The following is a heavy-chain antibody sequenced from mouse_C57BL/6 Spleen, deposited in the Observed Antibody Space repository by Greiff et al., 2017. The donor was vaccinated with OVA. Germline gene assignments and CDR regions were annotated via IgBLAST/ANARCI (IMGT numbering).Heavy chain of an antibody. CDR1: GFNIKDDY. Sequence: VQLQQSGAELVRPGASVKLSCTASGFNIKDDYMNWVKQRPEQGLEWIGWIDPENGDTEYASKFQGKATITADTSSNTAYLQLSSLTSEDTAVYYCTGREFDYWGQGTTLTVSS. J-gene: IGHJ2*01. CDR2: IDPENGDT. V-gene: IGHV14-4*01. CDR3: TGREFDY.